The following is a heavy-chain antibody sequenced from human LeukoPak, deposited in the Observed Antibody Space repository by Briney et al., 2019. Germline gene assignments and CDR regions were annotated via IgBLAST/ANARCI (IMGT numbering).Heavy chain of an antibody. Sequence: GGSLRLSCAASGFTASSNYMSWDRQAPEEGLELVSVIYSGGSTYYADPVKGRFTISRHNSKNTLYLQMNSLRAEDTAVYYCARVIDGYTLGYFDYWGQGTLVTVSS. J-gene: IGHJ4*02. CDR1: GFTASSNY. V-gene: IGHV3-53*04. D-gene: IGHD5-24*01. CDR3: ARVIDGYTLGYFDY. CDR2: IYSGGST.